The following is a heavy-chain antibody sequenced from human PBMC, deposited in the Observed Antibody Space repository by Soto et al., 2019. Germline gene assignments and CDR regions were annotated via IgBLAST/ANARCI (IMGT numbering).Heavy chain of an antibody. D-gene: IGHD1-26*01. V-gene: IGHV1-24*01. Sequence: AAVKVSCKVSGYTRTELSMHCVLQAPGKGLEGMGGFDPEDGETIYAQKFQGRVTMTEDTSTDTAYMELSSLRSEDTAVYYCATHSGSYIFDYWGQGTLVTVSS. CDR1: GYTRTELS. CDR2: FDPEDGET. CDR3: ATHSGSYIFDY. J-gene: IGHJ4*02.